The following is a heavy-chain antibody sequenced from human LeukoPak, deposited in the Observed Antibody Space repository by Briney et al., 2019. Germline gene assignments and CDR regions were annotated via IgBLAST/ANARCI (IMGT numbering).Heavy chain of an antibody. CDR1: GFTFSDYF. D-gene: IGHD3-3*01. J-gene: IGHJ5*02. Sequence: GGSLRLSCAASGFTFSDYFMSWIRQAPGKGLECISYISGSGSTKYYADSVKGRFTISRDNAENSLYLQMSSLRADDTAVYYCARGRGVNGFDPWGQGTLVAVSS. V-gene: IGHV3-11*04. CDR3: ARGRGVNGFDP. CDR2: ISGSGSTK.